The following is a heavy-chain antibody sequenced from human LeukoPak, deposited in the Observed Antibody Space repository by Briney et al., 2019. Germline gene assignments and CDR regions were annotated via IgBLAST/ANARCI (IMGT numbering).Heavy chain of an antibody. J-gene: IGHJ6*02. V-gene: IGHV3-30-3*01. Sequence: GGSLRLSCAASGFTFSSYAMHWVRQAPGKGLEWVAVISYDGSNKYYADSVKGRFTISRDNSKNTLYLQMNSLRAEDTAVYYCASSTYCSSTSCYFFDYYYGMDVWGQGTTVTVSS. CDR3: ASSTYCSSTSCYFFDYYYGMDV. CDR2: ISYDGSNK. D-gene: IGHD2-2*01. CDR1: GFTFSSYA.